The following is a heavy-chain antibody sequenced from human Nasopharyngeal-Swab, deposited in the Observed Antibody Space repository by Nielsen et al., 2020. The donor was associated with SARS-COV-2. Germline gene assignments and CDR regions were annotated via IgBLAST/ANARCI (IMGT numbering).Heavy chain of an antibody. CDR2: IYHSGST. Sequence: VRQAPGKGVEWIGEIYHSGSTNYNPSLKSRVTISVDKSKNQFSLKLSSVTAADTAVYYCASPQGSSDHYYTDVWGKGTTVTVSS. D-gene: IGHD2-2*01. J-gene: IGHJ6*03. V-gene: IGHV4-4*02. CDR3: ASPQGSSDHYYTDV.